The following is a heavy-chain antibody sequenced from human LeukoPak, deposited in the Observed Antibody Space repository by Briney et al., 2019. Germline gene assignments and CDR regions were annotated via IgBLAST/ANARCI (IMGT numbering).Heavy chain of an antibody. V-gene: IGHV3-30-3*01. CDR1: GFIFSLYA. CDR2: TSYDGTKK. Sequence: PGGSLRLSCAASGFIFSLYAMHWVRQAPGKGLEWVSVTSYDGTKKYYADSVRGRFTISRDNSQNTLYLQMNSLKPEDTAVYYCASRKDTPHLPDYWGQGTLVTVSS. D-gene: IGHD5-18*01. CDR3: ASRKDTPHLPDY. J-gene: IGHJ4*02.